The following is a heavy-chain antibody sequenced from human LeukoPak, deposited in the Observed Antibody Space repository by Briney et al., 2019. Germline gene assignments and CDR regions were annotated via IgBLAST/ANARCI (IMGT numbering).Heavy chain of an antibody. Sequence: SDPTLVNPTQTLTLACTFSGFSLSTSGMCVSWIRQPPGKALEWLARIDWDDDKYYSTSLKTRLTISKDTSKNQVVLTMTNMDPVDTATYYCARISLGVFHGMDVWGQGTTVTVSS. CDR3: ARISLGVFHGMDV. J-gene: IGHJ6*02. D-gene: IGHD3-16*01. CDR1: GFSLSTSGMC. V-gene: IGHV2-70*11. CDR2: IDWDDDK.